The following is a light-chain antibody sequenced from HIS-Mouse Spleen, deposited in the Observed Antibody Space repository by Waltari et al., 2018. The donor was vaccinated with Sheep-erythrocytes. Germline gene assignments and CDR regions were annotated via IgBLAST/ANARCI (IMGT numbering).Light chain of an antibody. CDR1: SSDVGGYNY. CDR3: CSYAGSYNHV. V-gene: IGLV2-11*01. CDR2: DVS. Sequence: QSALTQPRSVSGSPGQSVTISCTGTSSDVGGYNYVSWYQQHPGKAPKLMIYDVSKRPYGVPVRFPGSKSGHTASLTISGLQAEDEADYYCCSYAGSYNHVFATGTKVTVL. J-gene: IGLJ1*01.